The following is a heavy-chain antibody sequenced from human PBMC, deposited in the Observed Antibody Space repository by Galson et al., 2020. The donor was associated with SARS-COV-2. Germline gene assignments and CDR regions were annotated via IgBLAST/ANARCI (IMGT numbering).Heavy chain of an antibody. Sequence: GESLKISCAASGFTFSSYGMHWVRQAPGKGLEWVAVISYDGSNKYYADSVKGRFTIYRDNSKNTLYLQMNSLRAEDTAVYYCAKVASDYVWGSYRYPVLDYWGQGTLVTVSS. CDR1: GFTFSSYG. CDR3: AKVASDYVWGSYRYPVLDY. D-gene: IGHD3-16*02. CDR2: ISYDGSNK. V-gene: IGHV3-30*18. J-gene: IGHJ4*02.